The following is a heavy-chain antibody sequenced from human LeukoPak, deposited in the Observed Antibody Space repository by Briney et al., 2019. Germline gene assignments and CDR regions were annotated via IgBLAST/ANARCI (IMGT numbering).Heavy chain of an antibody. CDR3: ARAGVAAAGLMIGSWFDP. CDR1: GGSISSGSYY. V-gene: IGHV4-61*02. Sequence: SQTLSLTCTVSGGSISSGSYYWSWIRQPAGKGLEWVGRIYTSGSTNYIPSLKSRVTISLDTSKNQFSLKLSSVTAADAAVYYCARAGVAAAGLMIGSWFDPWGQGTLVTVSS. J-gene: IGHJ5*02. CDR2: IYTSGST. D-gene: IGHD6-13*01.